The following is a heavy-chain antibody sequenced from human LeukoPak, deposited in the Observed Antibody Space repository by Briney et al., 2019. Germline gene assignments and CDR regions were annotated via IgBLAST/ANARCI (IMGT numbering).Heavy chain of an antibody. Sequence: GGSLRLSCAASGFTFSSYAMNWVRQAPGKGLEWVSTINDSGGSTYYADSVKGRFTISRDNSKNTLYLQMNSLRAEDTAVYYCAKAWSGTVGFDIWGQGTVVTVSS. D-gene: IGHD3/OR15-3a*01. J-gene: IGHJ3*02. CDR1: GFTFSSYA. V-gene: IGHV3-23*01. CDR2: INDSGGST. CDR3: AKAWSGTVGFDI.